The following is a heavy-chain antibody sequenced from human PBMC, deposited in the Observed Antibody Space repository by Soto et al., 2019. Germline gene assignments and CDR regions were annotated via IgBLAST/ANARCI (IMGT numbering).Heavy chain of an antibody. Sequence: QVQLVQSGAEVKKPGASVKVSCKASGYIFTNFGISWVRQAPGQGLAWMGWISTSNDDINYEPKLQDRLTMTTDPATSTAYMALWSLRSDDTAVYYCAKDLSSASYDNYWGQGTLVTVSS. D-gene: IGHD1-26*01. V-gene: IGHV1-18*01. CDR3: AKDLSSASYDNY. J-gene: IGHJ4*02. CDR2: ISTSNDDI. CDR1: GYIFTNFG.